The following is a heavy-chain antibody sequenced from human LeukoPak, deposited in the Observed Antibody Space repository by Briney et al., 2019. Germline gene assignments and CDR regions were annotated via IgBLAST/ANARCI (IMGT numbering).Heavy chain of an antibody. V-gene: IGHV4-4*07. Sequence: SETLSLTCTVSGGSISNYYWSWIRQPAGKGLEWIGRIYTSGSTNYNPSLMSRVTMSVDTSKNQFSLKLSSVTAADTAVYYCARHSSGWPYNWFDPWGQGTLVTVSS. J-gene: IGHJ5*02. D-gene: IGHD6-19*01. CDR2: IYTSGST. CDR3: ARHSSGWPYNWFDP. CDR1: GGSISNYY.